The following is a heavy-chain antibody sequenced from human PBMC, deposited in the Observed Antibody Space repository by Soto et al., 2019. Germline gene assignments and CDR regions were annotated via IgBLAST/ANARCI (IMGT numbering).Heavy chain of an antibody. V-gene: IGHV4-30-2*01. CDR1: GGSISSGGYS. J-gene: IGHJ5*02. Sequence: QLQLQESGSGLVKPSQTLSLTCAVSGGSISSGGYSWSWIRQPPGKGLEWIGYIYHSGSTYYNPSLRSRVTITVDRSKNLFSLMLRSVTAADSAVYYCAGVKGPYCGGECYPPTPNWFDPWGQGTLVTVSS. D-gene: IGHD2-21*01. CDR2: IYHSGST. CDR3: AGVKGPYCGGECYPPTPNWFDP.